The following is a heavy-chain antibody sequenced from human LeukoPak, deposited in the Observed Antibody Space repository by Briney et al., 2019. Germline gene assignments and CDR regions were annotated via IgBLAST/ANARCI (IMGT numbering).Heavy chain of an antibody. J-gene: IGHJ4*02. CDR2: NYTSGST. CDR3: ASQAATGNYFDQ. V-gene: IGHV4-4*07. CDR1: GGSISSYY. D-gene: IGHD6-13*01. Sequence: SETLSLTCTVSGGSISSYYWSWIRQPAGKGLEWTGRNYTSGSTNYNPSLKSRVTMSVDTSKNQFSLNLSSMTAADTAVYYCASQAATGNYFDQWGQGTLVTVSS.